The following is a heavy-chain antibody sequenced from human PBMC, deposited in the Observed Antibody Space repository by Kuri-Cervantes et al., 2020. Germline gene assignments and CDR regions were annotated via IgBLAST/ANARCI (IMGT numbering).Heavy chain of an antibody. Sequence: SQTLSLTCAVSGGSISSGGYSWSWIRQPPGKGLEWIGYIYHSGSTYYNPSLKSRVTISVDRSKNQFSLKLSSVTAADTAVYYCARHGTSYGSGSPEIDYWGQGTLVTVSS. CDR1: GGSISSGGYS. V-gene: IGHV4-30-2*01. J-gene: IGHJ4*02. D-gene: IGHD3-10*01. CDR2: IYHSGST. CDR3: ARHGTSYGSGSPEIDY.